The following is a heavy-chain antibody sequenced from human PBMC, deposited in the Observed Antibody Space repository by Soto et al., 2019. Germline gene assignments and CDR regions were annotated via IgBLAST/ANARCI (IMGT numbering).Heavy chain of an antibody. CDR2: IYSNGDT. Sequence: EVQLVETGGGLIQPGGSLRLSCAASGFSVGSNYMTWVRQSPGKGLEWVSLIYSNGDTDYADSVKGRFSISRDNIKNTLYLQMNNLRAEETAVYHCARKSDSSPVPESDGVWGRGTLVTVS. V-gene: IGHV3-53*02. D-gene: IGHD2-8*01. CDR3: ARKSDSSPVPESDGV. J-gene: IGHJ4*02. CDR1: GFSVGSNY.